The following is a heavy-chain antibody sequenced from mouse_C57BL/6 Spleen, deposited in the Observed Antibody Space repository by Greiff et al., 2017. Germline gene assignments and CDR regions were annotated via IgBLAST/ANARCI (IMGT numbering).Heavy chain of an antibody. CDR1: GFNIKNTY. Sequence: EVQLQESVAELVRPGASVKLSCTASGFNIKNTYMHWVKQRPEQGLEWIGRIDPANGTTKYAPTFQGKAPITAHTCANTAKLQLSSLTSEDTDIYYSASYDRNYFDYWGQGTTLTVSS. J-gene: IGHJ2*01. CDR3: ASYDRNYFDY. CDR2: IDPANGTT. D-gene: IGHD2-12*01. V-gene: IGHV14-3*01.